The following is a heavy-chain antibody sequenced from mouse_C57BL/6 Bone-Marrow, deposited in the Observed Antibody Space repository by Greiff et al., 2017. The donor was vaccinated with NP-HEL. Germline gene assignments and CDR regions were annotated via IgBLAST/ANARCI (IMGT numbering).Heavy chain of an antibody. Sequence: EVQLQQSGPVLVKPGASVKMSCKASGYTFTDYYMNWVKQSHGKSLEWIGVINPYNGGTSYNQKFKGKATLTVDKSSSTAYMELNSLTSEDSAVYYCARWYYYGSSYWYYFDVWGTGTTVTVSS. CDR2: INPYNGGT. D-gene: IGHD1-1*01. CDR1: GYTFTDYY. J-gene: IGHJ1*03. V-gene: IGHV1-19*01. CDR3: ARWYYYGSSYWYYFDV.